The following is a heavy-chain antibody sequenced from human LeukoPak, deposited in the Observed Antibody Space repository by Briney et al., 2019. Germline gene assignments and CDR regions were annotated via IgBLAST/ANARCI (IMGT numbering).Heavy chain of an antibody. CDR3: AKEVYGSGSYYRDYFDY. J-gene: IGHJ4*02. V-gene: IGHV3-23*01. CDR1: GFTFSNHA. CDR2: ISSSGGST. D-gene: IGHD3-10*01. Sequence: GGSLRLSCAASGFTFSNHAMSWVRQAPGKGLEWVSSISSSGGSTYYVDSVKGRFTISRDNSKNTLYLQVNSLRADDTAVYYCAKEVYGSGSYYRDYFDYWGQGTLVTVSS.